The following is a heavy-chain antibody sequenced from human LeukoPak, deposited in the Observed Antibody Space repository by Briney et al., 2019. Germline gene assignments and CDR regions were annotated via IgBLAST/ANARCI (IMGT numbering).Heavy chain of an antibody. J-gene: IGHJ3*02. CDR1: GLHFTTYW. Sequence: GGSLRLSCAVSGLHFTTYWMTWVRQAPGKGLEWVGNIKQDGNDTNYVDSVKGRFTISRDNAKRLLFLQMNSLRDEDTAVYYCARDLPDVLTGYSDNAFDIWGQGTMVTVSS. V-gene: IGHV3-7*03. CDR3: ARDLPDVLTGYSDNAFDI. D-gene: IGHD3-9*01. CDR2: IKQDGNDT.